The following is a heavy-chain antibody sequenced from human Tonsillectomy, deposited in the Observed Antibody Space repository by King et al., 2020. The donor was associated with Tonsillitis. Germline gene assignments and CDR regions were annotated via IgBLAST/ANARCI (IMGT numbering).Heavy chain of an antibody. CDR3: AGGEGVAYDY. CDR1: GFTFSSYS. D-gene: IGHD3-3*01. CDR2: ISSSSTYI. V-gene: IGHV3-21*06. Sequence: VQLVESGGGLVKPGGSLRLSCAASGFTFSSYSMNWVRQAPGKGLEWVSSISSSSTYIYYADSVKGRFTITRDNAKNSLYLQMNSLRVEDTAVYYCAGGEGVAYDYWGQGTLFTVSS. J-gene: IGHJ4*02.